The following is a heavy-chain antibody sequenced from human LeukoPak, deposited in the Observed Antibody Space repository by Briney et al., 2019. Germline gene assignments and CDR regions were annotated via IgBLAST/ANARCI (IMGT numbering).Heavy chain of an antibody. J-gene: IGHJ4*02. CDR1: GFTFSSYS. D-gene: IGHD2-21*02. Sequence: PGGSLRLSCAASGFTFSSYSMNWVRQAPGKGLEWVSSISSSSSFIYYADSVKGRFTISRDNAKNSLYLQMNSLRAEDTAVYYCARDRGYCGGDCYEPPSYWGQGTLVTVSS. CDR2: ISSSSSFI. CDR3: ARDRGYCGGDCYEPPSY. V-gene: IGHV3-21*01.